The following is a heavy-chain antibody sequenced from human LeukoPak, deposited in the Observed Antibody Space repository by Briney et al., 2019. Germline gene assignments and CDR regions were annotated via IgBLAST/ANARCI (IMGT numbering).Heavy chain of an antibody. Sequence: GASVKVSCKASGYTFTSYGISWVRQAPGQGLEWMGWISAYNGNTNYAQKLQGRVTITTDTSTSTAYTELRSLRSDDTAVYYCARVNSHRSGSYNWFDPWGQGTLVTVSS. D-gene: IGHD1-26*01. CDR1: GYTFTSYG. CDR2: ISAYNGNT. CDR3: ARVNSHRSGSYNWFDP. J-gene: IGHJ5*02. V-gene: IGHV1-18*01.